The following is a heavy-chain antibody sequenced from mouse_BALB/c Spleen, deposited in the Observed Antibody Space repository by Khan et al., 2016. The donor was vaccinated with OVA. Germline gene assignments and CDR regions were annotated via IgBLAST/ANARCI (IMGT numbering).Heavy chain of an antibody. J-gene: IGHJ4*01. D-gene: IGHD2-3*01. Sequence: EVQLQESGPGLVKPSQSLSLTCTVTGYSITSDYAWNRIRQFPGNKLEWMGYISYSGSTNYNPALKSRISITRDTSKNQFFLQLNSVTTEDTATYYCARDGSRYNYAMDYWGQGTSVTVSS. CDR1: GYSITSDYA. CDR2: ISYSGST. V-gene: IGHV3-2*02. CDR3: ARDGSRYNYAMDY.